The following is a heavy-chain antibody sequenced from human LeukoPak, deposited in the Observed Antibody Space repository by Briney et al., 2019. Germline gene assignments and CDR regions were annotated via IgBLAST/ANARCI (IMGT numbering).Heavy chain of an antibody. V-gene: IGHV4-59*01. CDR1: GVSISSYY. CDR2: IYYSGSI. CDR3: ASGAGDYGMDV. J-gene: IGHJ6*02. Sequence: SETLSLTCTVSGVSISSYYWSWIRQPPGKGLEWIGYIYYSGSINYNPSLKSRVTISVDTSKNQFSLKLSSVTAADTAVYYCASGAGDYGMDVWGQGTTVTVSS. D-gene: IGHD3-10*01.